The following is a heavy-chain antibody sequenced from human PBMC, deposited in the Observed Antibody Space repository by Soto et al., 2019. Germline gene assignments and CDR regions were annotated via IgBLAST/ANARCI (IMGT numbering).Heavy chain of an antibody. Sequence: QVQLEQSGAEVKRPGSSVKVSCRASGGTFTSYSINWVRRAPGQGPEWMGAVIPRFGTTTYAQRFEGRVTVIADASTSTVFMEMSGRRSEDTAVYCCARARTVAVSGRTGGYYYYAMDLWGQGTAVTVSS. CDR1: GGTFTSYS. J-gene: IGHJ6*02. V-gene: IGHV1-69*01. D-gene: IGHD6-19*01. CDR2: VIPRFGTT. CDR3: ARARTVAVSGRTGGYYYYAMDL.